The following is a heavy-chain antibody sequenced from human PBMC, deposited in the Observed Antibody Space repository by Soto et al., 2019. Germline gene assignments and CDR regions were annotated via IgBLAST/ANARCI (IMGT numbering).Heavy chain of an antibody. CDR1: GFSRSTRGVG. CDR2: IYWDDDK. D-gene: IGHD3-10*01. Sequence: QITLKESGPTLVKPTQTLTLTCTYSGFSRSTRGVGVAWIRQPPGKALEWLALIYWDDDKRYSPSLKSRLTITKHTSKNQVVLTMTNMDPVDTATYNCAHSSWFGEFSWGQGTLVTVSS. V-gene: IGHV2-5*02. CDR3: AHSSWFGEFS. J-gene: IGHJ5*02.